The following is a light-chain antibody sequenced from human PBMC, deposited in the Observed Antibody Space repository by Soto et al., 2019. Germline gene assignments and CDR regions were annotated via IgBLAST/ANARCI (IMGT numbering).Light chain of an antibody. CDR3: QQYETLPRT. CDR2: DAS. J-gene: IGKJ1*01. CDR1: QSVSSN. Sequence: SVNPEERAALSRRAGQSVSSNLAWYQQKPGQPPRLLIYDASTWATGVPSRFSGSGSATKFTLTIASLQSEDFAIYYCQQYETLPRTFGRGTKVDIK. V-gene: IGKV3-15*01.